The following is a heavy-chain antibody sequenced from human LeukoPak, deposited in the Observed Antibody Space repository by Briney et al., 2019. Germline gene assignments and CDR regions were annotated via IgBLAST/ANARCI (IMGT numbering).Heavy chain of an antibody. J-gene: IGHJ4*02. D-gene: IGHD5-18*01. CDR1: GFTFSSYA. CDR2: IRSSSSYI. V-gene: IGHV3-21*01. Sequence: GGSLRLSCAASGFTFSSYAMHWVRQAPGKGLEWVSSIRSSSSYIYYADSVKGRFTISRDNAKNSLYLQMNSLRAEDTAVYYCARGGSGYSYGYARYWGQGTLVTVSS. CDR3: ARGGSGYSYGYARY.